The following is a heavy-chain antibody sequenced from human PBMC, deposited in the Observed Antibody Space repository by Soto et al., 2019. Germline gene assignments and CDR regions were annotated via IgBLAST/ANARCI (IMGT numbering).Heavy chain of an antibody. CDR2: IWYDGSNK. Sequence: PGGSLRLSCAASGFTFSSYGMHWVRQAPGKGLEWVAVIWYDGSNKYYADSVKGRFTISRDNSKNTLYLQMNSLRAEDTAVYYCARDYLAAAGAWSWGQGAVDSDSS. D-gene: IGHD6-13*01. V-gene: IGHV3-33*01. CDR3: ARDYLAAAGAWS. CDR1: GFTFSSYG. J-gene: IGHJ5*02.